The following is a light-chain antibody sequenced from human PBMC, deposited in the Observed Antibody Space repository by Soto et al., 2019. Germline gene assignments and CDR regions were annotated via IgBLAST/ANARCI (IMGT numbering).Light chain of an antibody. J-gene: IGLJ7*01. V-gene: IGLV1-44*01. CDR3: SAWDNSLNGYV. CDR2: TAG. Sequence: QSVLTQPLSASASPGQRVTISCSGGSSNIGSNTVAWYQHLPGTAPLRLIFTAGQRTSGVPGRFSGSKSGTSDSLAISGLQSEDDADYYSSAWDNSLNGYVFGPGTQLTVL. CDR1: SSNIGSNT.